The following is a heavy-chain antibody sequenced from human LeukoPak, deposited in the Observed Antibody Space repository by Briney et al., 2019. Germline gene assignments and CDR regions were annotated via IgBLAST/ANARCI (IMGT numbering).Heavy chain of an antibody. CDR1: GLTFSSYA. CDR2: ISSSGVTT. V-gene: IGHV3-23*01. CDR3: AKDSSSSNYYYGLDV. J-gene: IGHJ6*02. Sequence: AGGSLRLSCAASGLTFSSYAMSWVRQAPGKGLEWVSTISSSGVTTYYADSVKGRFTISRDNSKNTLYLQMNSLRAEDTAIYYCAKDSSSSNYYYGLDVWGQGTTVTVSS. D-gene: IGHD6-6*01.